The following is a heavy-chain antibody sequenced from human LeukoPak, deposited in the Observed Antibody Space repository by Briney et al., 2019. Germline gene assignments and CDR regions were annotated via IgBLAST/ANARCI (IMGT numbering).Heavy chain of an antibody. J-gene: IGHJ5*02. CDR1: GFTFSSYA. D-gene: IGHD4-23*01. CDR2: ISSNGGST. Sequence: GGSLRLSCAASGFTFSSYAMHWVRQAPGKGLEYVSAISSNGGSTYYANSVKGRFTISRDNSKNTLYLQMGSLRAEDMAVYYCARVGGNSESYGWFGPWGQGSLVTVSS. V-gene: IGHV3-64*01. CDR3: ARVGGNSESYGWFGP.